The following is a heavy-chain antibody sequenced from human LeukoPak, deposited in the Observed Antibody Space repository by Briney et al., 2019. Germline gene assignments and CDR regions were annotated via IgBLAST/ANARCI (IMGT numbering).Heavy chain of an antibody. CDR2: ISAYNGNT. CDR3: ARVVGATEDY. Sequence: ASVKVSCKASGYTFTGHYMHWVRQAPGQGLEWMGWISAYNGNTNYAQKLQGRVTMTTDTSTSTAYMELRSLRSDDTAVYYCARVVGATEDYWGQGTLVTVSS. J-gene: IGHJ4*02. CDR1: GYTFTGHY. V-gene: IGHV1-18*04. D-gene: IGHD1-26*01.